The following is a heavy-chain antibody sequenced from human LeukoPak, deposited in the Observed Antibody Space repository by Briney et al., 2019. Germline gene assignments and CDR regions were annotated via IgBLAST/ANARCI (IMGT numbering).Heavy chain of an antibody. V-gene: IGHV1-8*01. D-gene: IGHD3-22*01. CDR2: MNPNSGNT. CDR1: GYTFTSYD. J-gene: IGHJ4*02. Sequence: RASVTVSCKASGYTFTSYDINWVRQATGQGLEWMGWMNPNSGNTVYAQKFQGRVTMTRNTSISTAYMELSSLRSEDTAVYYCARRTYYYDSSGYYIDYWGQGTLVTVSS. CDR3: ARRTYYYDSSGYYIDY.